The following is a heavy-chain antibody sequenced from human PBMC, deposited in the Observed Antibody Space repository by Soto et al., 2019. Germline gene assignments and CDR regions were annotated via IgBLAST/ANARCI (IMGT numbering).Heavy chain of an antibody. CDR1: GFTFTSSA. J-gene: IGHJ6*02. CDR3: AAGYLAAAESPGYGMDV. Sequence: ASVKVSCKASGFTFTSSAMQWVRQARGQRLEWIGWIVVGSGNTNYAQKFQERVTITRDMSTSTAYMELSSLRSEDTAVYYCAAGYLAAAESPGYGMDVWGQGTTVTVSS. CDR2: IVVGSGNT. V-gene: IGHV1-58*02. D-gene: IGHD6-13*01.